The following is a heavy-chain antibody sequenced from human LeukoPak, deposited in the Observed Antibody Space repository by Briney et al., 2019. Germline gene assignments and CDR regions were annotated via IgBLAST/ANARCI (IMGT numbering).Heavy chain of an antibody. CDR3: ARDYRKSDCSGGSCYPDY. CDR2: INSDGSST. Sequence: GGSLRLSCAASGFTFSSYWMSWVRQAPGKGLVWVSRINSDGSSTNYADSVKGRFTISRDNAKNTLYLQMNSLRAEDTAVYYCARDYRKSDCSGGSCYPDYWGQGTLVTVSS. CDR1: GFTFSSYW. D-gene: IGHD2-15*01. J-gene: IGHJ4*02. V-gene: IGHV3-74*01.